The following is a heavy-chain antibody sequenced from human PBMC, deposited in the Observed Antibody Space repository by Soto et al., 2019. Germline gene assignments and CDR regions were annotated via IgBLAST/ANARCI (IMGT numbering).Heavy chain of an antibody. CDR2: IYYSGST. CDR3: ALYYYGSGSTFWFDP. J-gene: IGHJ5*02. D-gene: IGHD3-10*01. CDR1: GGSISSYY. V-gene: IGHV4-59*01. Sequence: SETLSLTCTVSGGSISSYYWSWIRQPPGKGLEWIGYIYYSGSTNYNPSLKSRVTISVDTSKNQFSLKLSSVTAADTAVYYCALYYYGSGSTFWFDPWGQGTLVTVSS.